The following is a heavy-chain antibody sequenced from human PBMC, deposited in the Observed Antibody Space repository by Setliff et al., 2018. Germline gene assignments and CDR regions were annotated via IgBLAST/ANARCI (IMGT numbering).Heavy chain of an antibody. J-gene: IGHJ6*03. CDR3: ARLALTGYDSSGYYYALEYYYYMDV. Sequence: GGSLRLSCAASGFTFKTYAMSWVRQAPGKGLEWVSSITGSGGDRDYADSVKGRFTISRDNANQSLYLQMNSLRAEDTAVYYCARLALTGYDSSGYYYALEYYYYMDVWGKGTTVTVSS. V-gene: IGHV3-21*01. CDR2: ITGSGGDR. D-gene: IGHD3-22*01. CDR1: GFTFKTYA.